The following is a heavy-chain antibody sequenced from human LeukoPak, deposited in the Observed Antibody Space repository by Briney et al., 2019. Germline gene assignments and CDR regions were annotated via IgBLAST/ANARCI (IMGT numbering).Heavy chain of an antibody. CDR2: IYYSGST. J-gene: IGHJ4*02. V-gene: IGHV4-59*08. Sequence: SETLSLTCTLSGDSLSSYYWSWIRQPPGKGLEWIGFIYYSGSTNYNPSLKSRGTISVGTSNSQFSLRLRSVTAADTAVYYCARHPRGYSYGPFDSWGQGALVTVSS. CDR1: GDSLSSYY. D-gene: IGHD5-18*01. CDR3: ARHPRGYSYGPFDS.